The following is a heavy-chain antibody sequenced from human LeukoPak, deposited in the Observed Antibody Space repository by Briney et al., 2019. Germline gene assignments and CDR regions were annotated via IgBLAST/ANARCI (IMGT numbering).Heavy chain of an antibody. V-gene: IGHV3-30-3*01. CDR3: ARVGATTAPLYYFDY. D-gene: IGHD1-26*01. Sequence: GGSLRLSCAASGFTFSSYAMPWVRQAPGKGLEWVAVISYDGSNKYYADSVKGRFTISRDNSKNTLYLQMNSLRAEDTAVYYCARVGATTAPLYYFDYWGQGTLVTVSS. CDR2: ISYDGSNK. J-gene: IGHJ4*02. CDR1: GFTFSSYA.